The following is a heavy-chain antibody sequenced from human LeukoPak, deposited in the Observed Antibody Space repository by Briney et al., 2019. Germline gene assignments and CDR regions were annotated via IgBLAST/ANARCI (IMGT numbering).Heavy chain of an antibody. D-gene: IGHD3/OR15-3a*01. CDR1: GFSFINYW. CDR3: ARDLGTWFDP. J-gene: IGHJ5*02. CDR2: IKVDGSEK. Sequence: GGSLRLSCAASGFSFINYWMSWVRQAPGKGLEGVANIKVDGSEKYYVDSVKGRFTISRDNAKNSLYLQMNSLRADDTAVYYCARDLGTWFDPWGQGTLVTVSS. V-gene: IGHV3-7*01.